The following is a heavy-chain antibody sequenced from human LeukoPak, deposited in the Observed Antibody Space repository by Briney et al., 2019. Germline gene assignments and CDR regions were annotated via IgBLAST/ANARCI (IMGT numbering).Heavy chain of an antibody. J-gene: IGHJ6*03. CDR1: GFTFSSYP. V-gene: IGHV3-30*04. Sequence: PGGSLRLSCADSGFTFSSYPMNWVRQAPGKGLEWVAIMSYDGRNQHYADSVKGRFTIARDDSENTLYLQMNRLRAEDAAVYYSARSYCSSSSCYADHYYYYMDVWGKGTTVTVSS. CDR2: MSYDGRNQ. CDR3: ARSYCSSSSCYADHYYYYMDV. D-gene: IGHD2-2*01.